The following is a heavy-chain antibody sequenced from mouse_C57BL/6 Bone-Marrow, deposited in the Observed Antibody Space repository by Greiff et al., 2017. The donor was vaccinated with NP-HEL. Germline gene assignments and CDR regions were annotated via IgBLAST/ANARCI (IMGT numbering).Heavy chain of an antibody. CDR2: INPYNGDT. CDR1: GYSFTGYF. Sequence: VQLQQSGPELVKPGDSVKISCKASGYSFTGYFMNWVMQSHGKSLEWIGRINPYNGDTFYNQKFKGKATLTVDKSSSTAHMELRSLTSEDSAVYDCARNGNYLYWYFDVWGTGTTVTVSS. CDR3: ARNGNYLYWYFDV. V-gene: IGHV1-20*01. J-gene: IGHJ1*03. D-gene: IGHD2-1*01.